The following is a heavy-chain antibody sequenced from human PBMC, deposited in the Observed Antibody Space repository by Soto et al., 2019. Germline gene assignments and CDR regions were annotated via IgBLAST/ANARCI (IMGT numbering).Heavy chain of an antibody. CDR3: ARSNTRSYYYYGMDV. Sequence: CKGSGYTFTSYWIGWVRQMPGKGLEWMGIIYPGDSDTRYSPSFQGQVTISADKSISTAYLQWSSLKASDTAMYYCARSNTRSYYYYGMDVWGKGTTVTVSS. J-gene: IGHJ6*04. CDR2: IYPGDSDT. D-gene: IGHD7-27*01. CDR1: GYTFTSYW. V-gene: IGHV5-51*01.